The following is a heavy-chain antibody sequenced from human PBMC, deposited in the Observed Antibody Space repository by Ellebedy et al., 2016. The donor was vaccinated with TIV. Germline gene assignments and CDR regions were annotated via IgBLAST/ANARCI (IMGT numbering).Heavy chain of an antibody. CDR3: AKHQQWLIRLAF. V-gene: IGHV4-59*04. D-gene: IGHD6-19*01. CDR2: TSHSGST. CDR1: GGSISSSY. J-gene: IGHJ4*02. Sequence: SETLSLTXTVSGGSISSSYWSWIRQPPGKGLEWIGYTSHSGSTYYNPSLKSRVTISVDTSKNQFSLNLRSVTAEDTAVYYCAKHQQWLIRLAFWGQGNLVTVAS.